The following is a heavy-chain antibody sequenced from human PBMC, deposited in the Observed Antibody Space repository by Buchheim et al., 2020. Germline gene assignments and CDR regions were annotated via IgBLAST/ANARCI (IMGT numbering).Heavy chain of an antibody. CDR1: VGSFSGYY. CDR3: ARGARIVVVPAAIGRYYYYYGMDV. J-gene: IGHJ6*02. Sequence: QVQLQQWGAGLLKPSETLSLTCAVYVGSFSGYYWSWIRQPPGKGLEWIGEINHSGSTNYNPSLKSRVTISVDTSKNQFFLKLSSVTAADTAVYYCARGARIVVVPAAIGRYYYYYGMDVWGQGTT. CDR2: INHSGST. D-gene: IGHD2-2*01. V-gene: IGHV4-34*01.